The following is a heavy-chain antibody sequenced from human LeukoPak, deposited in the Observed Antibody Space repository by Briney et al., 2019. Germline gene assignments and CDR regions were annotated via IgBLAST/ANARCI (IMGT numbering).Heavy chain of an antibody. CDR3: AKDIHIDWFYWFDP. CDR2: ISGSGGST. J-gene: IGHJ5*02. CDR1: GFTFSSYA. D-gene: IGHD3-9*01. V-gene: IGHV3-23*01. Sequence: GGSLRLSCAASGFTFSSYAMSWVRQAPGKGLEWVSAISGSGGSTYYADSVKGRFTISRDNSKSTLYLQMNSLRAEDTAVYYCAKDIHIDWFYWFDPWGQGTLVTVSS.